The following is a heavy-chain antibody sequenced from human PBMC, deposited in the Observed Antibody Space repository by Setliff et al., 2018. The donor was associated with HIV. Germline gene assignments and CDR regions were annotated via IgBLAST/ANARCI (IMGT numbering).Heavy chain of an antibody. D-gene: IGHD4-17*01. V-gene: IGHV4-59*01. J-gene: IGHJ6*03. Sequence: SETLSLTCTVSGGSISRFYWSWIRQPPGKGLEWIGSIYYGGTNYSPSLRSRVTISLDTSKNQFSLRLSSVTAADTALYFCAIGFDHGDYEESGYVFYYMDVWGKGTTVTVSS. CDR3: AIGFDHGDYEESGYVFYYMDV. CDR1: GGSISRFY. CDR2: IYYGGT.